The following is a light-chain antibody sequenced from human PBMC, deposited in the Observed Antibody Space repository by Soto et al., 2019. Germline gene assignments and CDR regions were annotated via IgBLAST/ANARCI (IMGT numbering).Light chain of an antibody. V-gene: IGLV2-14*01. CDR1: SSDVGGYNY. J-gene: IGLJ1*01. Sequence: QSALTQPASVSGYHGQSITISCTGTSSDVGGYNYVSWYQQHPGKAPKLMIYDVSNRPSGVSNRFSGSKSGNTASLTISRLQAEDEADYYCSSYTSSSTLLYVFGTGTKVTVL. CDR2: DVS. CDR3: SSYTSSSTLLYV.